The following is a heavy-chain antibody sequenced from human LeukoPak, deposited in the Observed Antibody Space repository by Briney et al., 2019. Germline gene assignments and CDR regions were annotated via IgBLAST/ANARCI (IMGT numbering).Heavy chain of an antibody. Sequence: PGGSLRLSCAASGFTVSSNYMSWVRQAPGKGLEWVSYITTTSSIIYYADSVKGRFTIFRDNAKNSLYLQMNSLRAEDTAVYYCTRDYSSSSGRAFDIWGQGTMVTVSS. D-gene: IGHD6-6*01. CDR2: ITTTSSII. J-gene: IGHJ3*02. V-gene: IGHV3-48*01. CDR3: TRDYSSSSGRAFDI. CDR1: GFTVSSNY.